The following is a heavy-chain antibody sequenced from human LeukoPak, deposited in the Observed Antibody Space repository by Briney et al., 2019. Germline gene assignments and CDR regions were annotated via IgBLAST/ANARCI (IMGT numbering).Heavy chain of an antibody. J-gene: IGHJ4*02. CDR2: IDPSDSYT. D-gene: IGHD3-9*01. V-gene: IGHV5-10-1*01. Sequence: GESLKISCKGSGYSFTSYWISWVRQMPGKGLEWMGRIDPSDSYTNYSPSLQGHVTISADKSISTAYLQWSSLKASDTAMYYCATQQYDILTGYLTPYDYWGQGTLVTVSS. CDR1: GYSFTSYW. CDR3: ATQQYDILTGYLTPYDY.